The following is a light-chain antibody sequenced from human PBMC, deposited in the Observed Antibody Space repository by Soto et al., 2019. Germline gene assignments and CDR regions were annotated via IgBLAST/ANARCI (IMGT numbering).Light chain of an antibody. Sequence: EIVMTQSPATLSVSPGERATLSCRASQNVRSNLAWYHQKPGQAPRLLISDASTRATRIPARFSGSGSGTEFTLTITSLQSEDFAVYYCQQYDNWPLSFGGGTRVEIK. J-gene: IGKJ4*01. CDR3: QQYDNWPLS. CDR2: DAS. V-gene: IGKV3-15*01. CDR1: QNVRSN.